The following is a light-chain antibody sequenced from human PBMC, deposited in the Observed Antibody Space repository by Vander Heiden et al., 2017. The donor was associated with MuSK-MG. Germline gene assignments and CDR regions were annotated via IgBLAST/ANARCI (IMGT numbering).Light chain of an antibody. CDR1: QSVLYSSNNKNY. Sequence: DIVMTQSPASLAVSLGERATINCKSSQSVLYSSNNKNYLAWYQQKPGQPPKLLIYWASTRESGVPDRFSGSGSGTDFTLTISSLQAEDVAVYYCQQYYSNPYTFGQGTKLEIK. J-gene: IGKJ2*01. CDR2: WAS. CDR3: QQYYSNPYT. V-gene: IGKV4-1*01.